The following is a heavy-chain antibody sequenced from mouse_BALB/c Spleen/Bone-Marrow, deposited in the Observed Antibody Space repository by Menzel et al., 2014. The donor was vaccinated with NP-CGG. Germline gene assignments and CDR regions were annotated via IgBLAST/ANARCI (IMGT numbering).Heavy chain of an antibody. J-gene: IGHJ4*01. D-gene: IGHD2-10*02. V-gene: IGHV2-5-1*01. CDR2: IWRGGST. CDR1: GFSLTSYG. Sequence: VQGVESGPSLVQPSQSLSITCTVSGFSLTSYGVHWVRQSPGKGLEWLGVIWRGGSTDYNAAFMSRLGITKDNSKSQVFFKMNSLQADDTAIYYCAKNNKYGNYGGLDAMDYWGQGTSVTVSS. CDR3: AKNNKYGNYGGLDAMDY.